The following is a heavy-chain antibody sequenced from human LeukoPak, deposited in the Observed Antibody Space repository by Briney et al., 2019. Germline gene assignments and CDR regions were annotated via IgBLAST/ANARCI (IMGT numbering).Heavy chain of an antibody. V-gene: IGHV4-39*01. CDR2: ICYSEST. CDR3: ARLEALSIAAAGRAHYYFDY. Sequence: SETLSLTCTVSGGSISSSSYRWAWIRQPPGKGLEWIVSICYSESTYYNPSLKSRVTISVDTSKNQFSLKLSSVTAADTAVYYCARLEALSIAAAGRAHYYFDYWGQGTLVTASS. J-gene: IGHJ4*02. D-gene: IGHD6-13*01. CDR1: GGSISSSSYR.